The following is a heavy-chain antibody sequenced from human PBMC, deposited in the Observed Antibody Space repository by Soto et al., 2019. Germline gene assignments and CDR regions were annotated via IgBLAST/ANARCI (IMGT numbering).Heavy chain of an antibody. V-gene: IGHV3-21*01. D-gene: IGHD5-18*01. CDR3: AREWIKLSAFDI. CDR2: ISSSSSYI. CDR1: GFTFSSYS. J-gene: IGHJ3*02. Sequence: EVQLVESGGGLVKPGGSLRLSCAASGFTFSSYSMNWVRQAPGKGLEWVSSISSSSSYIYYADSVKGRFTISRDNAKNSLYLQMNSLRAEDTAVYYCAREWIKLSAFDIWGQGTMVTVSS.